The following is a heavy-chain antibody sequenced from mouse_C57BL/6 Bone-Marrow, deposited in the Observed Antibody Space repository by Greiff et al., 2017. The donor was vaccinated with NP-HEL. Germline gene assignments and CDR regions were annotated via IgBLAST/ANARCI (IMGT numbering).Heavy chain of an antibody. CDR2: IDPSDSYT. D-gene: IGHD5-1*01. J-gene: IGHJ2*01. CDR3: ARRRRTSGPFDY. V-gene: IGHV1-50*01. CDR1: GYTFTSYW. Sequence: QVQLQQPGAELVKPGASVKLSCKASGYTFTSYWMQWVKQRPGQGLEWIGEIDPSDSYTNYNQKFKGKATLTVDTSSSTAYMQLSSLTSEDSAVYYCARRRRTSGPFDYWGQGTTLTVSS.